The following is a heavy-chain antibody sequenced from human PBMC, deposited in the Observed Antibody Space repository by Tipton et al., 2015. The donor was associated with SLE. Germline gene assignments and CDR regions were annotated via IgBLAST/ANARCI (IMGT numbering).Heavy chain of an antibody. CDR1: GGSIRNNF. Sequence: GLVKPSETLSLTCYVSGGSIRNNFWSWIRQPPGKGLEWIAYIYYSGSTNYNPSLKSRVTMSVDTSNNRFSLKLNSVTAADTAIYYCARDKSGSSHNWFDPWGPGTLVTVSS. J-gene: IGHJ5*02. CDR2: IYYSGST. D-gene: IGHD6-6*01. CDR3: ARDKSGSSHNWFDP. V-gene: IGHV4-59*12.